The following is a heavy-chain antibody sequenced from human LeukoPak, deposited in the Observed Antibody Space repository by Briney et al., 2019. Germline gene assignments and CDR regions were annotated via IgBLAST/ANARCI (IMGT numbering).Heavy chain of an antibody. V-gene: IGHV4-4*07. CDR1: GGSISSYY. Sequence: PSETLSLTCTVSGGSISSYYWSWIRQPAGKGLEWIGRIYTSGNTNYNPSLKSRVTISLDTSKNQFSLNPSSVTAADTAVYYCAGEVGGSWFDPWGLGTLVTVSS. J-gene: IGHJ5*02. CDR2: IYTSGNT. D-gene: IGHD1-26*01. CDR3: AGEVGGSWFDP.